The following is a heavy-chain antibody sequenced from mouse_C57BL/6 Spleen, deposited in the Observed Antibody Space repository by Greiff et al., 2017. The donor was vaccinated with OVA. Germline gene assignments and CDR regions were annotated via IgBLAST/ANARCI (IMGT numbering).Heavy chain of an antibody. J-gene: IGHJ4*01. CDR3: ARSEGNYEMDY. D-gene: IGHD2-1*01. CDR2: INPGSGGN. Sequence: VKLQESGAELVRPGTSVKVSCKASGYAFTNYLIEWVKQRPGQGLEWIGVINPGSGGNNYNEKFKGKATLPANKSSSTAYMQLSSLTSEDSAVYFCARSEGNYEMDYWGQGTSVTVSS. CDR1: GYAFTNYL. V-gene: IGHV1-54*01.